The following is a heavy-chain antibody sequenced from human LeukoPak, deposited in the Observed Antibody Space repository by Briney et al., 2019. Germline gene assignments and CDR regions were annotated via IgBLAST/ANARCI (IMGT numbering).Heavy chain of an antibody. CDR2: IIPIFGTA. D-gene: IGHD1-26*01. V-gene: IGHV1-69*05. J-gene: IGHJ4*02. CDR3: AVLVGGATGGVFDY. Sequence: VASVKVSCKASGGTFSSYAISWVRQATGQGLEWMGGIIPIFGTANYARKFQGGVTITTDESTSTAYMELSSLRSEDTAVYYCAVLVGGATGGVFDYWGQGTLVTVSS. CDR1: GGTFSSYA.